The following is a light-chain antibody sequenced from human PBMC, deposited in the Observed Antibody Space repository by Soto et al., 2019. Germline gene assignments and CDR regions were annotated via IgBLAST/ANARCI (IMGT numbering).Light chain of an antibody. Sequence: QSALTQPASVSGSPGQSITISCTGTSSDVGNYDLVSWYQHLPGKAPKLMIYEVNKRPSGISNRFSASKSGNTASLTISGLQAEDEADYYCCSYAGSSTVVFGGGTKLTVL. V-gene: IGLV2-23*02. CDR2: EVN. J-gene: IGLJ2*01. CDR3: CSYAGSSTVV. CDR1: SSDVGNYDL.